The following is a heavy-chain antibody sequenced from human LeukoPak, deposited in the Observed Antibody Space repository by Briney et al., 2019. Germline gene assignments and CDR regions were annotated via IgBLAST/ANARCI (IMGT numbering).Heavy chain of an antibody. V-gene: IGHV3-23*01. J-gene: IGHJ4*02. CDR2: INSDGGVT. Sequence: PGGSLRLSCAASGFTFSRYGMSWVRQAPGKGPEWVSAINSDGGVTHHADSVEGRFTVSRDNSKITLYLQMKRLRAEDTAVYYCAKGTRAAGRSSGGYRVRDGFEFDYWGQGTLVTVSS. CDR3: AKGTRAAGRSSGGYRVRDGFEFDY. CDR1: GFTFSRYG. D-gene: IGHD6-19*01.